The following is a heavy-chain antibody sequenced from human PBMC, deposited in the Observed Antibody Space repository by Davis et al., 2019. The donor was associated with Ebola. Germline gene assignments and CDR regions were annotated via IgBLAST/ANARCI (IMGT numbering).Heavy chain of an antibody. Sequence: GGSLRLSCAASGFTFNIFDMHWVRQAPGRGLEWVAFVRSHGSDDHYADSVKGRFTISRDNSKNTLYLQMNSLRAEDTAVYYCAKNRGGLDYWGQGTLVTVSS. V-gene: IGHV3-30*02. CDR1: GFTFNIFD. CDR2: VRSHGSDD. J-gene: IGHJ4*02. CDR3: AKNRGGLDY. D-gene: IGHD2/OR15-2a*01.